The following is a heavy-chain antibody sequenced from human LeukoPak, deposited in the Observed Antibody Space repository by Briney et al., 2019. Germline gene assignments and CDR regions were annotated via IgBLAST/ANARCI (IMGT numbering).Heavy chain of an antibody. D-gene: IGHD6-13*01. J-gene: IGHJ4*02. CDR1: GFTFRDYR. Sequence: PGGSLRLSCEASGFTFRDYRMTWVRQAPGKGLEWVANVKQDGTEKFYVDSVKGRFTISRDNGKNSLYLQMNSLRVEDTAIYYCARAGGTSWAGYWGQGTLVTVSS. CDR2: VKQDGTEK. CDR3: ARAGGTSWAGY. V-gene: IGHV3-7*01.